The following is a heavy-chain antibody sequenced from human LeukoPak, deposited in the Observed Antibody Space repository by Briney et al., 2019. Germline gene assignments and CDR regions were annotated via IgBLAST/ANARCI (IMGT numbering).Heavy chain of an antibody. CDR3: AKVRWGSDNALDS. J-gene: IGHJ4*02. Sequence: GGSLRLSCAASGFTFSRNAMSWVRQAPGKGLEWVSGTSGSGSSTYYADSVKGRFTISRDNSKNTLYLQMNTLRVDDTAVYYCAKVRWGSDNALDSWGQGTLVTGSS. CDR2: TSGSGSST. D-gene: IGHD3-16*01. V-gene: IGHV3-23*01. CDR1: GFTFSRNA.